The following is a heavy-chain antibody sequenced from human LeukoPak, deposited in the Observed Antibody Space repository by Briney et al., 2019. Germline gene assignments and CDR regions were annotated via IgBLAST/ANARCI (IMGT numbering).Heavy chain of an antibody. J-gene: IGHJ3*01. V-gene: IGHV4-39*07. D-gene: IGHD3-22*01. CDR1: GGSISSSDYY. Sequence: PSETLSLTCTVSGGSISSSDYYWGWIRQPPGRGLEWIGNIYYSGSTHYNPSLKSRVTIFVDTSKNQFSLKLSSVTAADTAVYYCARDYYYDSSGYIPAGDAIAFWGQGTMVTVSS. CDR3: ARDYYYDSSGYIPAGDAIAF. CDR2: IYYSGST.